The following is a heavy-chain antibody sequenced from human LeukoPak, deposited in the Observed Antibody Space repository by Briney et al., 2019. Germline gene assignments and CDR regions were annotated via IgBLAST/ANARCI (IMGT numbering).Heavy chain of an antibody. CDR1: GFTFSSYS. Sequence: GGSLRLSCAASGFTFSSYSMNWVRQAPGKGLEWVSSISSSSSYIYYADSVKGRFTISRDNAKNSLYLQMNSLRAEDTALYYCAKSELPDYYYGMDVWGQGTTVTVSS. V-gene: IGHV3-21*04. D-gene: IGHD2-15*01. J-gene: IGHJ6*02. CDR2: ISSSSSYI. CDR3: AKSELPDYYYGMDV.